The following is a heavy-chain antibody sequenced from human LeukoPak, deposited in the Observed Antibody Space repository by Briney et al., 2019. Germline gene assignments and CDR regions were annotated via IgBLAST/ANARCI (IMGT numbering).Heavy chain of an antibody. CDR2: IYSGGMT. CDR3: APPVGSGAYFDY. CDR1: GLNVTYNY. V-gene: IGHV3-53*01. J-gene: IGHJ4*02. Sequence: GGSLRLSCAASGLNVTYNYMSWVRQAPGKGLEWLSVIYSGGMTYYADSVKGRFIISRDNSKNTLYLQMNRLRAEDTAVYYCAPPVGSGAYFDYWGQGTLVTVSS. D-gene: IGHD3-10*01.